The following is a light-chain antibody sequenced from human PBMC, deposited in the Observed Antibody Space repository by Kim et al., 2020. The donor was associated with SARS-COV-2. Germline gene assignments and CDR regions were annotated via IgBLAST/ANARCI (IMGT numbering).Light chain of an antibody. CDR1: QSLLYSSNNKNY. Sequence: APINCKSRQSLLYSSNNKNYLAWYQQKPGQPPKLLIYWASTRESGVPDRFSGSGSGTDFTLTISSLQAEDVAVYYCQQYYDAPLTFGGGTKVDIK. CDR3: QQYYDAPLT. V-gene: IGKV4-1*01. J-gene: IGKJ4*01. CDR2: WAS.